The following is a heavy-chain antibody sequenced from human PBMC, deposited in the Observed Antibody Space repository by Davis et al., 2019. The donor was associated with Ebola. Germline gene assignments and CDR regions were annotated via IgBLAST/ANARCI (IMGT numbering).Heavy chain of an antibody. CDR3: AKDLLYCISTSCYESVGMDV. CDR1: GFTFSSYG. Sequence: PGGSLRLSCAASGFTFSSYGMHWVRQAPGKGLEWVAFIRYDGSNKYYADSVKGRFTISRDNSKNTLYLQMNSLRAEDTAVYYCAKDLLYCISTSCYESVGMDVWGQGTTVTVSS. J-gene: IGHJ6*02. V-gene: IGHV3-30*02. CDR2: IRYDGSNK. D-gene: IGHD2-2*01.